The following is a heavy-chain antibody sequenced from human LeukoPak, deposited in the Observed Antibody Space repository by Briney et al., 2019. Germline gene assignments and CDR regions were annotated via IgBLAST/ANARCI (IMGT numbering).Heavy chain of an antibody. CDR2: IRYDGSNK. D-gene: IGHD3-9*01. V-gene: IGHV3-30*02. CDR1: GFTFSSYG. Sequence: GGSLRLSCAASGFTFSSYGMHWVRQAPGKGLEWVAFIRYDGSNKYYADSVKGRFTISRDNAENSLFLQMNSLRAEDTAIYYCARSRDWYADYWGQGSLVTVSS. CDR3: ARSRDWYADY. J-gene: IGHJ4*02.